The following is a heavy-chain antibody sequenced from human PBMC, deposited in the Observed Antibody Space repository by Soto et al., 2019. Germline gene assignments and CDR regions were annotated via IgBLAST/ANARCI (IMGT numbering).Heavy chain of an antibody. Sequence: LRLSCAASGFSFSYYGMNWVRQAPGKGLEWVSYISTSSSNIYYADSVKGRFTISRDNAKNSLSLQMNSLRAADTAVYYCARETSTGNYYMDVWGKGTTVTVSS. CDR2: ISTSSSNI. V-gene: IGHV3-48*01. J-gene: IGHJ6*03. CDR1: GFSFSYYG. D-gene: IGHD2-2*01. CDR3: ARETSTGNYYMDV.